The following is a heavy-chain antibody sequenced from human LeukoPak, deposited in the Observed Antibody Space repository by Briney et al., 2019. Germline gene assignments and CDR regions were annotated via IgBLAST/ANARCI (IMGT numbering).Heavy chain of an antibody. V-gene: IGHV4-39*01. D-gene: IGHD4-17*01. CDR2: FYYTGST. CDR3: ASLPGVYGDTRSFWFDP. Sequence: SETLSLTCTVSGGSISSNGYYWGWIRQPPGKGLEWIGSFYYTGSTFYSPSLKSRVTISVDTSKNQFSLKLSSVTAADTAVYYCASLPGVYGDTRSFWFDPWGQGTLVTVSS. CDR1: GGSISSNGYY. J-gene: IGHJ5*02.